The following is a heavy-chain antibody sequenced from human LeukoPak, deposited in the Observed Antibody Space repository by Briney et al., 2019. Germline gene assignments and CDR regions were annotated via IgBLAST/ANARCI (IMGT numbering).Heavy chain of an antibody. CDR1: GYTFTGYY. CDR3: ARGQYGFWSGYQKPHFDY. CDR2: INPNSGGT. D-gene: IGHD3-3*01. Sequence: ASVKVSCKASGYTFTGYYMHWVRQAPGQGLEWMGWINPNSGGTNYAQKFQGRVTMTRDTSISTAYMELSRLRSDDTAVYYCARGQYGFWSGYQKPHFDYWGQGTLVTVSS. V-gene: IGHV1-2*02. J-gene: IGHJ4*02.